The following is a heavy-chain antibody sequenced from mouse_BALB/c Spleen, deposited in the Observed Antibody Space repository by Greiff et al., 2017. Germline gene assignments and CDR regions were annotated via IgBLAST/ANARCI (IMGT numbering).Heavy chain of an antibody. CDR2: ILPGSGST. V-gene: IGHV1-9*01. Sequence: VQRVESGAELMKPGASVKISCKATGYTFSSYWIEWVKQRPGHGLEWIGEILPGSGSTNYNEKFKGKATFTADTSSNTAYMQLSSLTSEDSAVYYCARGNYYGSSYYFDYWGQGTTLTVSS. J-gene: IGHJ2*01. D-gene: IGHD1-1*01. CDR3: ARGNYYGSSYYFDY. CDR1: GYTFSSYW.